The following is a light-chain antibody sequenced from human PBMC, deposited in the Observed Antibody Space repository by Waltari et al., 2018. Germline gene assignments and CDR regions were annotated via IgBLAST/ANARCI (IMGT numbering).Light chain of an antibody. CDR2: EVN. V-gene: IGLV2-23*02. Sequence: QSALTQPASVSGSPGQSITIPCTGTSSDVGPYNFVSWYQQHPDKAPKLMIYEVNKRPSGVSNRFSGSKSGNTASLTISGLQAEDEADYYCCSYAGSTTVLFGGGTNLTVL. CDR1: SSDVGPYNF. CDR3: CSYAGSTTVL. J-gene: IGLJ2*01.